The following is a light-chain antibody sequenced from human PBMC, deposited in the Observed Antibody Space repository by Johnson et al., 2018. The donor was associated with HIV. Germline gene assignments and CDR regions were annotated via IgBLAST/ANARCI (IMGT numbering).Light chain of an antibody. CDR2: ENN. CDR3: GTWDNSLSAGV. Sequence: QSVLTQPPSVSAAPGQKVTISCSGSSSNIGNNYVSWYQQLPGTAPKLLIYENNQRPSGVPDRFSGSTSGTSASQVISGLQAEDEADYYCGTWDNSLSAGVFGSGTKVTVL. V-gene: IGLV1-51*02. CDR1: SSNIGNNY. J-gene: IGLJ1*01.